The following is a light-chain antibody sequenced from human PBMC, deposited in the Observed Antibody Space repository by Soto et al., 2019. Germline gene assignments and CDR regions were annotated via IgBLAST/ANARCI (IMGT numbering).Light chain of an antibody. J-gene: IGKJ3*01. V-gene: IGKV3-15*01. CDR1: QSVGRN. CDR2: AAS. Sequence: EIVVTQSPGILSVSPGDRATLSCRASQSVGRNLAWYQQKPGQATTLLIYAASTRATGLPARFSGSGSGTDFTLTISSLQSEDFAVYYRQEYSKWPLFTFGPGTRVDIK. CDR3: QEYSKWPLFT.